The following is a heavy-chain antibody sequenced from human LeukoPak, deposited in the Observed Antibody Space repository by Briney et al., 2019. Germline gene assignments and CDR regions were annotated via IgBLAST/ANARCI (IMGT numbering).Heavy chain of an antibody. J-gene: IGHJ4*02. Sequence: PSETLSLTCTVSGGSISSGSYYWSWIRQPAGKGLEWIGRIYTSGSTNYNPSLKSRVTISVDTSKNQFSLKLSSVTAADTAVYYCARDMGPAAIKSWASFDYWGQGTLVTVSS. CDR1: GGSISSGSYY. CDR3: ARDMGPAAIKSWASFDY. D-gene: IGHD2-2*02. V-gene: IGHV4-61*02. CDR2: IYTSGST.